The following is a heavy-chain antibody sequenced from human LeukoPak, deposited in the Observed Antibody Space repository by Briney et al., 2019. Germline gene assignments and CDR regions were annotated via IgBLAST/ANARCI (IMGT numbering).Heavy chain of an antibody. D-gene: IGHD3-22*01. CDR3: VRLRSNNDRCGYYYYYDY. J-gene: IGHJ4*02. V-gene: IGHV3-21*01. Sequence: GGSLRHSCAASGYTFSDFSVNWVRQAPGKGLEWVSSISVRSNYRYYADSVRGRFTISRDDARDSLFLQMNSLRAEDTAVYFCVRLRSNNDRCGYYYYYDYWGLGTLVTVSS. CDR2: ISVRSNYR. CDR1: GYTFSDFS.